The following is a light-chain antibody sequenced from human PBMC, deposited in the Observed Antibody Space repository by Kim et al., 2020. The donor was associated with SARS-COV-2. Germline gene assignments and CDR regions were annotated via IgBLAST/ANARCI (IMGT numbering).Light chain of an antibody. J-gene: IGKJ1*01. Sequence: GDRVTITCRPSQGVRPWLAWYQQKPGKAPKLLISQTSTLASGVPSRFSGSGSGTEFTLTISSLQPDDSATYYCQQYNMYPLTFGQGTKVDIK. CDR2: QTS. CDR3: QQYNMYPLT. V-gene: IGKV1-5*03. CDR1: QGVRPW.